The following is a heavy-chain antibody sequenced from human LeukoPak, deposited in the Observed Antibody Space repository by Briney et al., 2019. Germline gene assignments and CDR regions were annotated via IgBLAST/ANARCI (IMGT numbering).Heavy chain of an antibody. D-gene: IGHD1-26*01. J-gene: IGHJ3*02. CDR3: ARDLYRGGSYYYAFDI. Sequence: ASVKVSCKASGYTFTGYYIHWVRQAPGQGPEWMGWINPSSGGTKYEQKFQGRVTMTRDTSISTAYMELSRLRSDDTAVYYCARDLYRGGSYYYAFDIWGQGTMVTVSS. CDR2: INPSSGGT. V-gene: IGHV1-2*02. CDR1: GYTFTGYY.